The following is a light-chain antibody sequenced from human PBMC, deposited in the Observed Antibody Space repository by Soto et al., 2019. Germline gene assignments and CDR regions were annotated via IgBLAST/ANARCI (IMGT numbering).Light chain of an antibody. Sequence: QSALTQPASVSGSPGQSIAISCTGTSSDVGGYNYVTWYQQHPGKAPKLMIYDVSNRPSGVSDRFSGSKSGNTASLTISGLQAEDEGDYYCNSYTSSSTYVFGTGTKHRP. CDR2: DVS. J-gene: IGLJ1*01. CDR3: NSYTSSSTYV. CDR1: SSDVGGYNY. V-gene: IGLV2-14*03.